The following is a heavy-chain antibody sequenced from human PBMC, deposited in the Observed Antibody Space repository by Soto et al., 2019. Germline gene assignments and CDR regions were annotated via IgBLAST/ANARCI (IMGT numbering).Heavy chain of an antibody. CDR3: ARDASGSYPYGMDV. D-gene: IGHD1-26*01. CDR2: IYYSGST. J-gene: IGHJ6*02. V-gene: IGHV4-31*03. Sequence: QVQLQESGPGLVKPSQTLSLTCTVSGGSISSGGYYWSWIRQHPGKGLEWIGYIYYSGSTYYNPSLKSRVTISVDTSKNQLSLKLSSVTAADTAVYYCARDASGSYPYGMDVWGQGTTVTVSS. CDR1: GGSISSGGYY.